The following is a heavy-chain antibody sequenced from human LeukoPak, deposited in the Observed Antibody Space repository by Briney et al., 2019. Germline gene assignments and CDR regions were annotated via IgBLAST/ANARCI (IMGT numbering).Heavy chain of an antibody. CDR1: GFTFSSYG. J-gene: IGHJ4*02. D-gene: IGHD1-26*01. Sequence: GGSLRLSCAASGFTFSSYGMHWVRPAPGKGLEWVAVIWYDGSNKYYADSVKGRFTISRDNSKNTLYLQMNSLRAEDTAVYYCARAGIVGAFDYWGQGTLVTVSS. V-gene: IGHV3-33*01. CDR2: IWYDGSNK. CDR3: ARAGIVGAFDY.